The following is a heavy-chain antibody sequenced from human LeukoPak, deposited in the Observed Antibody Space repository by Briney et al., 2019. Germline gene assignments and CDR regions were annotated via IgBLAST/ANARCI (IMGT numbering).Heavy chain of an antibody. CDR1: GGSISSSSYY. J-gene: IGHJ4*02. CDR3: ARVHPTYDSSGYFGY. D-gene: IGHD3-22*01. Sequence: SETLSPTCTVSGGSISSSSYYWGWIRQPPGKGLEWIGSIYYSGSTYYNPSLKSRVTISVDTSKNQFSLKLGSVTAADTAVYYCARVHPTYDSSGYFGYWGQGTLVTVSS. CDR2: IYYSGST. V-gene: IGHV4-39*07.